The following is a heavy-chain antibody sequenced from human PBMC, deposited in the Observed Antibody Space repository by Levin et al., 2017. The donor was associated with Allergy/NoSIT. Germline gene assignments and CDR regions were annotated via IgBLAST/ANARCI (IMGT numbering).Heavy chain of an antibody. CDR2: ISGSGGST. CDR3: ALGIDSSGYYPFDY. J-gene: IGHJ4*02. Sequence: ASVKVSCAASGFTFSSYAMSWVRQAPGKGLEWVSAISGSGGSTYYADSVKGRFTISRDNSKNTLYLQMNSLRAEDTAVYYCALGIDSSGYYPFDYWGQGTLVTVSS. V-gene: IGHV3-23*01. CDR1: GFTFSSYA. D-gene: IGHD3-22*01.